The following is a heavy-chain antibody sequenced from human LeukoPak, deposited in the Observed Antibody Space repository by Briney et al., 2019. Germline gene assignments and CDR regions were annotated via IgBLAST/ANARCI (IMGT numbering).Heavy chain of an antibody. Sequence: SETLSLTCSVSGGSISSYYWSWIRQPPGKGLEGIGYIYYRGSTNYTPSLKSRVTISVDTSKNQFSLKLSSVTAADTAVYYCARRSPFDWYFDLWGRGTLVTVSS. CDR1: GGSISSYY. V-gene: IGHV4-59*08. CDR2: IYYRGST. J-gene: IGHJ2*01. CDR3: ARRSPFDWYFDL. D-gene: IGHD2/OR15-2a*01.